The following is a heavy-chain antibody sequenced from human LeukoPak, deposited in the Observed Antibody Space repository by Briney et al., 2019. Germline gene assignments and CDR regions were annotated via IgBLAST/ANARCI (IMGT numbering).Heavy chain of an antibody. CDR1: GGSISSYY. Sequence: PSETLSLTCTVSGGSISSYYWSWIRQPPGKGLEWIGYIYYSGSTNYNPSLKSRVTISVDTSKNQFSLKLSSVTAADTAVYYCARDFAAAGIYYFDYWGQGTLVTVSS. V-gene: IGHV4-59*01. J-gene: IGHJ4*02. D-gene: IGHD6-13*01. CDR2: IYYSGST. CDR3: ARDFAAAGIYYFDY.